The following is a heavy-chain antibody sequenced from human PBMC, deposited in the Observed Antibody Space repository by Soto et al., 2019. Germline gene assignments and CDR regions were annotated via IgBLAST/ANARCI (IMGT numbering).Heavy chain of an antibody. J-gene: IGHJ4*02. CDR1: GYTFTGYF. D-gene: IGHD2-15*01. V-gene: IGHV1-2*02. CDR2: IDPNSGDT. CDR3: ARAPCSAGNCYSPY. Sequence: ASVKVSCKASGYTFTGYFMHWVRQAPGQGLEWMGWIDPNSGDTNYAQSFQGRVTVTRDTSITTAYMELSRLTSDDTAVYYCARAPCSAGNCYSPYWGQGTLVTVSS.